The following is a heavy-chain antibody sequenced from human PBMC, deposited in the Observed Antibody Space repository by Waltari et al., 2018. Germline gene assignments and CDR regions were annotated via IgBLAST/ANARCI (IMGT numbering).Heavy chain of an antibody. CDR3: ARHGPRYCGGDCYPDY. J-gene: IGHJ4*02. CDR1: GYSISSGYY. D-gene: IGHD2-21*01. CDR2: IYQSGST. Sequence: QVQLQESGPGLVKPSETLSLTCAVSGYSISSGYYWGWIRQPPGKGLEWIGSIYQSGSTYYNPSLKSRVTISVDTSKNQFSLKLSSVTAADTAVYYCARHGPRYCGGDCYPDYWGQGTLVTVSS. V-gene: IGHV4-38-2*01.